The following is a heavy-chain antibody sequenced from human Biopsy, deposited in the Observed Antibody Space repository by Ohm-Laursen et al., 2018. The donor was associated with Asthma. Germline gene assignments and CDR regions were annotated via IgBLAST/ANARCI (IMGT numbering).Heavy chain of an antibody. V-gene: IGHV1-3*01. Sequence: ASVKVSCKASGYMFINYAMHWVRQAPGQRLEWMGWINSDNGNTKYSQNFQGRVTIIRDTSASTSYMELSSLRSEDTAVYYCARTYYDFLTGQVNGVFDIWGQGTLVIVSS. CDR2: INSDNGNT. CDR1: GYMFINYA. CDR3: ARTYYDFLTGQVNGVFDI. J-gene: IGHJ3*02. D-gene: IGHD3-9*01.